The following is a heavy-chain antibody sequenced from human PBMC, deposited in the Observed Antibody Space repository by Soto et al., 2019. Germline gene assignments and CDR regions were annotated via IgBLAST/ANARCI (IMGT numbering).Heavy chain of an antibody. CDR2: INQSGST. CDR1: GGSLSDYY. D-gene: IGHD6-6*01. Sequence: QVQLQQWGAGLLKTSETLSLTCAVYGGSLSDYYWTWIRQPPGKGLEWIGEINQSGSTNYRPSLRSRVTMSVDTSKTQFSLKMSSVTAADTAVYYCVCSSSDYFYGMDVWGQGTTVTVSS. CDR3: VCSSSDYFYGMDV. J-gene: IGHJ6*02. V-gene: IGHV4-34*01.